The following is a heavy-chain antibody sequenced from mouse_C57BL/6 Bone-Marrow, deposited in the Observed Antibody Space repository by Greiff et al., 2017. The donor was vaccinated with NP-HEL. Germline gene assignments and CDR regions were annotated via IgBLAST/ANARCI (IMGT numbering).Heavy chain of an antibody. Sequence: VKLMESGAELVKPGASVKLSCKASGYTFTEYTIHWVKQRSGQGLEWIGWFYPGSGSIKYNEKFKDKATLTADKSSSTVYMELSRLTSEDSAVYFCARHEGIYYDHGGFAYWGQGTLVTVSA. V-gene: IGHV1-62-2*01. CDR2: FYPGSGSI. CDR1: GYTFTEYT. D-gene: IGHD2-4*01. CDR3: ARHEGIYYDHGGFAY. J-gene: IGHJ3*01.